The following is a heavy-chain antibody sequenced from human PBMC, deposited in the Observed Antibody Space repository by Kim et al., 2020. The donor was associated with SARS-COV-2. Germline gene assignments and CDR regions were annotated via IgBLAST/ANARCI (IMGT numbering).Heavy chain of an antibody. CDR1: GGSISSSSYY. CDR2: IYYSGST. D-gene: IGHD3-9*01. CDR3: ARHLHFDWLFPYYFDY. V-gene: IGHV4-39*01. J-gene: IGHJ4*02. Sequence: SETLSLTCTVSGGSISSSSYYWGWIRQPPGKGLEWIGSIYYSGSTYYNPSLKSRVTISVDTSKNQFSLKLSSVTAADTAVYYCARHLHFDWLFPYYFDYWGQGTLVTVSS.